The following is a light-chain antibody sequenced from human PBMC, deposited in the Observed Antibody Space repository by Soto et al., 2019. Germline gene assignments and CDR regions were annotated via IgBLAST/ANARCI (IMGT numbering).Light chain of an antibody. CDR1: QNILFSSTNENY. CDR3: QQYYATPRT. V-gene: IGKV4-1*01. J-gene: IGKJ1*01. Sequence: DIVMTQSPDSLAVSLGERATINCKSSQNILFSSTNENYLAWYQQKPGHPPRLLIYWASTRESGVPERFSGSGHGTYFTLTISTLQAEDVAVYYCQQYYATPRTFGQGTRVEIK. CDR2: WAS.